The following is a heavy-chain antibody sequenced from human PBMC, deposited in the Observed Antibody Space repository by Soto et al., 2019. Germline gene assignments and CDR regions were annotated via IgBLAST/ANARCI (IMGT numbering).Heavy chain of an antibody. D-gene: IGHD6-19*01. J-gene: IGHJ5*02. V-gene: IGHV1-69*13. CDR3: ARFVIRLKLDSRGPGNP. Sequence: SVKVSCKASGGTFSSYAISWVRQAPGQGLEWMGGIIPIFGTANYAQKFQGRVTITADESTSTAYMELSSLRSEDTAVYYCARFVIRLKLDSRGPGNPWGQGSLVPVSS. CDR2: IIPIFGTA. CDR1: GGTFSSYA.